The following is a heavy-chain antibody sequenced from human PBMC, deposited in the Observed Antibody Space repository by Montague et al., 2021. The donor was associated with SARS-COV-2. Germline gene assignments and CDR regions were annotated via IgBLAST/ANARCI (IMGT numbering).Heavy chain of an antibody. D-gene: IGHD2-15*01. Sequence: CAISGDSASSNTATWNWIRQSPSRGLEWLGRTYYRSKWYHDYAISLKSRITINPDTSKNQFSLQLSSVAPEDTAVFYCARTTTRMLYPENAFDIWGQGTMVTVSP. CDR1: GDSASSNTAT. CDR3: ARTTTRMLYPENAFDI. J-gene: IGHJ3*02. V-gene: IGHV6-1*01. CDR2: TYYRSKWYH.